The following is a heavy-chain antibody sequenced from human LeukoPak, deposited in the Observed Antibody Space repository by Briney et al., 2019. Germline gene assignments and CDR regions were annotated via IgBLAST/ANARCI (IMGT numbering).Heavy chain of an antibody. V-gene: IGHV4-59*01. CDR1: GGSISSYY. Sequence: PSETLSLTCTVSGGSISSYYWSWVRQPPGKGLEWIGYIYYSGSTNYNPSLKSRVTISVDTSKNQFSLKLSSVTAADTAVYYCARDSSGWINNWFDPWGQGTLVTVSS. CDR2: IYYSGST. J-gene: IGHJ5*02. CDR3: ARDSSGWINNWFDP. D-gene: IGHD6-19*01.